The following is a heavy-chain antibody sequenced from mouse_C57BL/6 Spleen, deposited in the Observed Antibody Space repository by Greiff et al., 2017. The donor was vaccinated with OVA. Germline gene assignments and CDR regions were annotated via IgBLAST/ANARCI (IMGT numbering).Heavy chain of an antibody. Sequence: VQLQESGAELVKPGASVKLSCKASGYTFTSYWMHWVKQRPGQGLEWIGMIHPNSGSTNYNEKFKSKATLTVDKSSSTAYMQLSSLTSEDSAVYYCAREADYYGSSYGYFDVWGTGTTVTVSS. CDR3: AREADYYGSSYGYFDV. D-gene: IGHD1-1*01. J-gene: IGHJ1*03. V-gene: IGHV1-64*01. CDR2: IHPNSGST. CDR1: GYTFTSYW.